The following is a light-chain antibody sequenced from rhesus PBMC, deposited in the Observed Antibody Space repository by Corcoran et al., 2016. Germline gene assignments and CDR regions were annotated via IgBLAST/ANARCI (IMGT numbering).Light chain of an antibody. V-gene: IGKV3-24*04. CDR2: GAS. CDR1: QSVGSS. Sequence: EIVMTQSPATLSLSPGERATLSCRASQSVGSSLAWYQQKPGQAPRLLIYGASSRATGIPDRFSGRGSGTDFTLTISSLEPEDVAVYYCLQLSNWPYSFGQGTKVEIK. CDR3: LQLSNWPYS. J-gene: IGKJ2*01.